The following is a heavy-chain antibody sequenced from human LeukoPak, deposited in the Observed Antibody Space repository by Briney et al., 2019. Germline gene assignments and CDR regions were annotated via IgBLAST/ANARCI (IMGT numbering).Heavy chain of an antibody. Sequence: GGSLRLSCAASGFTFSDYYMSWIRQAPGKGLEWVSYISSSGSTIYYADSVKGRFTISRDNAKNSLYLQMNSLRAEDTAVYYYARAGYSYGWYYYGMDVWGQGTTVTVSS. CDR3: ARAGYSYGWYYYGMDV. CDR1: GFTFSDYY. CDR2: ISSSGSTI. V-gene: IGHV3-11*01. D-gene: IGHD5-18*01. J-gene: IGHJ6*02.